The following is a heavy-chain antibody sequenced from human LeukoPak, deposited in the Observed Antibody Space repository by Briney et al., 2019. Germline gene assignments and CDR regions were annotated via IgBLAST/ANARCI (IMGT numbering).Heavy chain of an antibody. Sequence: PGGSLRLSCAASGFTFDDYGMSWVRQAPGKGLEWVSGINLSSSSRGYADSVKGRFTSSRDSAKKFLYLQMNTLRVEDTALYYCARVDRSADYSLDYWGQGSLVTVSS. CDR3: ARVDRSADYSLDY. CDR2: INLSSSSR. J-gene: IGHJ4*02. D-gene: IGHD3-22*01. V-gene: IGHV3-20*04. CDR1: GFTFDDYG.